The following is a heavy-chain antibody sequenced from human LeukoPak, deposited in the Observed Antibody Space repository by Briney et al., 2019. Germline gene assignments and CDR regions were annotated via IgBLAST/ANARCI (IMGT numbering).Heavy chain of an antibody. CDR1: GFTFSSYS. CDR2: ISSSSYI. CDR3: ARDLCSGGSCYYAFDI. J-gene: IGHJ3*02. Sequence: GGSLRLSCAASGFTFSSYSMNWVRQAPGKGLEWVSSISSSSYIYYADSVKGRFTISRDNAKNSLYLQMNSLRAEDTAVYYCARDLCSGGSCYYAFDIWGQGTMVTVSS. D-gene: IGHD2-15*01. V-gene: IGHV3-21*01.